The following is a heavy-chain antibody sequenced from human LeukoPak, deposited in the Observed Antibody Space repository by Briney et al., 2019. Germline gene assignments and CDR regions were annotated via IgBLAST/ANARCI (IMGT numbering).Heavy chain of an antibody. V-gene: IGHV4-30-4*08. CDR2: IYYSGST. CDR3: AREPVGATRAEGFVC. CDR1: GGSITSSSYY. D-gene: IGHD1-26*01. Sequence: PSETLSLTCTVSGGSITSSSYYWSWIRQPPGKGLEWIGYIYYSGSTYYNPSLKSRVTISVDTSKNQFSLRLSSVTAADTAVYYCAREPVGATRAEGFVCWGQGTLVTVSS. J-gene: IGHJ4*02.